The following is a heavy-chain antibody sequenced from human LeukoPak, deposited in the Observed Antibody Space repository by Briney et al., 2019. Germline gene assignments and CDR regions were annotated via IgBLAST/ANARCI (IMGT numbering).Heavy chain of an antibody. CDR1: GFTFSSYA. V-gene: IGHV3-30-3*01. J-gene: IGHJ4*02. CDR3: ARDPSGSYGSRYYFDY. Sequence: GGSLRLSCAASGFTFSSYAMHWVRQAPGKGLEWVAVVSYDETVKYYADSVKGRLIISRDNFKNTLYLQVNSLRVEDTAMYYCARDPSGSYGSRYYFDYWGQGTLVTVSS. CDR2: VSYDETVK. D-gene: IGHD1-26*01.